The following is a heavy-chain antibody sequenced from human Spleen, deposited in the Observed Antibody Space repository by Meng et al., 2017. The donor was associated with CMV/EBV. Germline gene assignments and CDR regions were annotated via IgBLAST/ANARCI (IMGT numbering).Heavy chain of an antibody. CDR2: IDGSGTDL. D-gene: IGHD6-19*01. CDR3: AKDRLYSSPRTTFQS. J-gene: IGHJ1*01. CDR1: GFSFSRSG. V-gene: IGHV3-23*01. Sequence: GESLKISCALSGFSFSRSGMAWVRHVPGKGLEWVSTIDGSGTDLHYADSVKGRFTISRDNSMGTVSLQMKSLRAEDTAIYYCAKDRLYSSPRTTFQSWGQGTLVTVSS.